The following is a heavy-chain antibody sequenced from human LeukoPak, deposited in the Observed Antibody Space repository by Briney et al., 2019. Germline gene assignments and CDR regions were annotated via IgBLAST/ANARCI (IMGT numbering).Heavy chain of an antibody. D-gene: IGHD6-19*01. Sequence: SVKVSCKASGGTFSSYAISWVRQAPGQGLEWMGGIIPIFGTANYAQEFQGRVTITADESTSTAYMELSSLRSEDTAVYYCAVSGWYLRSPDYWGQGTLVTVS. CDR2: IIPIFGTA. J-gene: IGHJ4*02. CDR1: GGTFSSYA. CDR3: AVSGWYLRSPDY. V-gene: IGHV1-69*13.